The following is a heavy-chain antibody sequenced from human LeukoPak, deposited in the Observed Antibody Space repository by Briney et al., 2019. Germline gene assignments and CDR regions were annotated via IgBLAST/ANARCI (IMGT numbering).Heavy chain of an antibody. D-gene: IGHD3-22*01. CDR2: ISYDGSNK. V-gene: IGHV3-30*04. J-gene: IGHJ4*02. CDR1: GFTFSSYA. Sequence: GGSLRLSCAASGFTFSSYAMHWVRQAPGKGLEWVAVISYDGSNKYYADSVKGRFTISRDNSKNTLYLQMNSLRAEDTAVYYCARPLPPHQSGDSSGYLLPDYWGQGTLVTVSS. CDR3: ARPLPPHQSGDSSGYLLPDY.